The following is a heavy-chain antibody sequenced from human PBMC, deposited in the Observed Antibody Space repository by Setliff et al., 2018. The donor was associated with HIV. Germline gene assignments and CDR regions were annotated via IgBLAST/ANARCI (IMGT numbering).Heavy chain of an antibody. Sequence: ASVKVSCKTSGYTFTNYGISWVRQAPGQGLEWMGWIGAYNDNTNYAQKVQGRITMTTNTSTNTAYMELRSLRSDDTAVYYCARAYDTLTGYYDYWGQGTLVTVSS. CDR1: GYTFTNYG. CDR2: IGAYNDNT. CDR3: ARAYDTLTGYYDY. J-gene: IGHJ4*02. V-gene: IGHV1-18*01. D-gene: IGHD3-9*01.